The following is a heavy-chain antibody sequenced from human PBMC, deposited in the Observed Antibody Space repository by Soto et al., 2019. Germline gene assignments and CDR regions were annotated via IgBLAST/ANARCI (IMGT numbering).Heavy chain of an antibody. CDR3: ARGVSSSWSIGVGY. CDR2: TYYSGST. J-gene: IGHJ4*02. V-gene: IGHV4-59*01. D-gene: IGHD6-13*01. Sequence: SETLSLTCTVSGGSISSYYWSWIRQPPGKGLEWIGYTYYSGSTNYNPSLKSRVTISVDTSKNQFSLKLSSVTAADTAVYYCARGVSSSWSIGVGYWGQGTLVTVSS. CDR1: GGSISSYY.